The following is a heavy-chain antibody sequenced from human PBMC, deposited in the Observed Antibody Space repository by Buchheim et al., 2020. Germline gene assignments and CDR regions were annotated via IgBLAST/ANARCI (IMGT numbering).Heavy chain of an antibody. CDR3: ARGYRGEKATIAFNF. D-gene: IGHD5-24*01. CDR2: IIPVFGTA. Sequence: QVPLVQSGAEVRKPGSSVKVSCKASGHTFSNYGISWLRQAPGQGLEWMGGIIPVFGTANYAQNFQGRLSIIAVESTTTGYMELSSLRSDDTAVYYCARGYRGEKATIAFNFWAQGT. CDR1: GHTFSNYG. V-gene: IGHV1-69*01. J-gene: IGHJ4*02.